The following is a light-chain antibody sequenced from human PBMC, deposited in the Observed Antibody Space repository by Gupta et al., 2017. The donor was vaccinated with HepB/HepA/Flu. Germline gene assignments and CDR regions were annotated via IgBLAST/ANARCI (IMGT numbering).Light chain of an antibody. CDR1: QSVSSY. CDR3: QQRSNWPPLT. V-gene: IGKV3-11*01. J-gene: IGKJ4*01. Sequence: GERATLSCRASQSVSSYLAWYQQKPGQAPRLLIYDASNRATGIPARFSGSGSGTYFTLTISSLEPEDFAVYYCQQRSNWPPLTFGGGTKVE. CDR2: DAS.